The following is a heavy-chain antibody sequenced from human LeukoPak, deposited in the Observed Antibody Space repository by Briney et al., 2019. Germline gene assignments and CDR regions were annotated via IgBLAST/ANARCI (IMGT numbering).Heavy chain of an antibody. CDR1: GGTFSSYA. CDR2: IIPIFGTA. CDR3: ARDYMPGCSSTSCLGDSKRNYYYYYMDV. Sequence: ASVKVSCKASGGTFSSYAISWVRPAPEQGLEWMGGIIPIFGTANYSHKFHSRVTITSDESTSTAYMELSSLRSEDTAVYYCARDYMPGCSSTSCLGDSKRNYYYYYMDVWGKGTTVTVSS. V-gene: IGHV1-69*13. D-gene: IGHD2-2*01. J-gene: IGHJ6*03.